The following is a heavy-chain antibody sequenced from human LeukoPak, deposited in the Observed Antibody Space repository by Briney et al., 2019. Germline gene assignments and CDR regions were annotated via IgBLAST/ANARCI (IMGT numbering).Heavy chain of an antibody. CDR2: IWYDGSNQ. J-gene: IGHJ5*02. Sequence: GMSLTLFCTASGFPRSKHRVHGVRQAPGKGLEWVAVIWYDGSNQYYADSVKGRFTISRDNSKNTLWLQMNSLRAEDTAVYYCARQMAARRFDPWGQGTPVTVSS. CDR3: ARQMAARRFDP. CDR1: GFPRSKHR. D-gene: IGHD6-6*01. V-gene: IGHV3-33*08.